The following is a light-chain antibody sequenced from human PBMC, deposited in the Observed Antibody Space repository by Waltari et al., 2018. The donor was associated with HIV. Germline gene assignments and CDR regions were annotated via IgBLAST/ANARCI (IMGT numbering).Light chain of an antibody. V-gene: IGKV3-20*01. CDR2: GAS. CDR3: QQYYSTPPT. CDR1: QSVSSSY. J-gene: IGKJ1*01. Sequence: IILTQSPGTLSLSQGERATISCRASQSVSSSYLAWYQQKPGQAPRLLIYGASSRATGIPDRFSGSGSGTDFTLTISSLQAEDVAVYYCQQYYSTPPTFGQGTKVEIK.